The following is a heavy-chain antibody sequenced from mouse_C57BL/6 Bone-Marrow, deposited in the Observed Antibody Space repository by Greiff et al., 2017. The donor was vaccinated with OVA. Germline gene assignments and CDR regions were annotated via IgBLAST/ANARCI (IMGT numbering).Heavy chain of an antibody. CDR2: ISNGGGST. J-gene: IGHJ3*01. CDR3: ARHVGYDAWFAY. V-gene: IGHV5-12*01. CDR1: GFTFSDYY. Sequence: EVKLQESGGGLVQPGGSLKLSCAASGFTFSDYYMYWVRQTPEKRLEWVAYISNGGGSTYYPDTVKGRFTISRDNAKNTLYLQMSRLKSEDTAMYYCARHVGYDAWFAYWGQGTLVTVSA. D-gene: IGHD2-2*01.